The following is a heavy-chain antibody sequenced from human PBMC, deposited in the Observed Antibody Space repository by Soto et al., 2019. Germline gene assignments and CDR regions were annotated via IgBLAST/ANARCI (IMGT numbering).Heavy chain of an antibody. D-gene: IGHD3-3*01. V-gene: IGHV1-69*13. Sequence: SVKVSCKASGGTFSSYAISWVRQAPGQGLEWMGGIIPIFGTANYAQKFQGRVTITADESTSTAYMELSSLRSEDTAVYYCARVVRITITENRFDPWGQGTLVTGSS. CDR3: ARVVRITITENRFDP. CDR1: GGTFSSYA. CDR2: IIPIFGTA. J-gene: IGHJ5*02.